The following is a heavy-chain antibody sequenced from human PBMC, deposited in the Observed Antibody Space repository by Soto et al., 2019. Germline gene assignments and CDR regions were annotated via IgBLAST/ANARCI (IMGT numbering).Heavy chain of an antibody. CDR1: GGSISNYY. Sequence: PSETLSLTCSVSGGSISNYYWSWIRQPPGKGLEWIGFILYSGSTKYSPSLKSRVTISVDTSKNQFSLKLSSVTAADTAVYYCVKWDWLQHNHWGPGILVTVSS. J-gene: IGHJ4*02. V-gene: IGHV4-59*08. CDR2: ILYSGST. D-gene: IGHD1-26*01. CDR3: VKWDWLQHNH.